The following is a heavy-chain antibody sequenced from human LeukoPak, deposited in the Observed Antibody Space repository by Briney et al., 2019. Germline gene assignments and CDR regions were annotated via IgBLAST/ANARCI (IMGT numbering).Heavy chain of an antibody. D-gene: IGHD3-10*01. J-gene: IGHJ4*02. CDR1: GLTFSGYD. V-gene: IGHV3-30-3*01. CDR2: ISYDGSNK. Sequence: GGSLRLSCAASGLTFSGYDMHWVRQAPGKGLEWVAVISYDGSNKYYADSVKGRFTISRDNSKNTLYLQMNSLRAEDTAVYYCARARTREVDYWGQGTLVTVSS. CDR3: ARARTREVDY.